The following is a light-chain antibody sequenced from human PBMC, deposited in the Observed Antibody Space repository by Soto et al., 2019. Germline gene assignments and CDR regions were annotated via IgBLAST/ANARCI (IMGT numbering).Light chain of an antibody. CDR2: GVS. CDR1: SSDVGAYKY. Sequence: QSALTQPASVSGSPGQSITISCTGTSSDVGAYKYVSWYQQHPGKVPKLIIYGVSNRPSGVSNRFSGSKSGNTAFLTISGLQPEDEADYYCAVWDDSLSGPVFGGGTQLTVL. J-gene: IGLJ2*01. V-gene: IGLV2-14*03. CDR3: AVWDDSLSGPV.